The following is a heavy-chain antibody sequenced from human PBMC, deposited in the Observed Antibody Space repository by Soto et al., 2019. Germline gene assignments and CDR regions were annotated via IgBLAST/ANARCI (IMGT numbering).Heavy chain of an antibody. CDR2: INHSGST. Sequence: SETLSLTCAVYGGSFSGYYWSWIRQPPGKGLKWIGEINHSGSTNYNPSLKSRVTISVDTSKNQFSLKLSSVTAADTAVYYCARGRGYCSSTSCRYPYYYYYMDVWGKGTTVTVSS. CDR3: ARGRGYCSSTSCRYPYYYYYMDV. V-gene: IGHV4-34*01. D-gene: IGHD2-2*01. J-gene: IGHJ6*03. CDR1: GGSFSGYY.